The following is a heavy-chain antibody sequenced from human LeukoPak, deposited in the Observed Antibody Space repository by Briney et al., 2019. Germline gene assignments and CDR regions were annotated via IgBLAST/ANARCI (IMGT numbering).Heavy chain of an antibody. CDR3: ARGGSSSSYYNNYGMDV. J-gene: IGHJ6*02. CDR2: MNPKRGDT. D-gene: IGHD6-13*01. CDR1: GYSLTSFD. V-gene: IGHV1-8*01. Sequence: GASVKVSCKASGYSLTSFDINWARQGSGQGLEWMGWMNPKRGDTGYAPTFQGRVAITRDTSIDTAFMELSSLRPDDTAVYYCARGGSSSSYYNNYGMDVWGQGTTITVS.